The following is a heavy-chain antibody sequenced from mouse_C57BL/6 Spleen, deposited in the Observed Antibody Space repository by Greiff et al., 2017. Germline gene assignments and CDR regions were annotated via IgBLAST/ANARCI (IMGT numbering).Heavy chain of an antibody. CDR1: GFSLPSYG. D-gene: IGHD1-1*01. Sequence: QVQLKESGPGLVQPSQSLSITCTVSGFSLPSYGVHWVRQSPGKDLEWLGVIWRGGSTDYNAAFMSRLSSTKDNSKSQVFFKMNSLRADDTAIYYCAKEETTVGGYAMDYWGQGTSVTVSS. J-gene: IGHJ4*01. V-gene: IGHV2-5*01. CDR3: AKEETTVGGYAMDY. CDR2: IWRGGST.